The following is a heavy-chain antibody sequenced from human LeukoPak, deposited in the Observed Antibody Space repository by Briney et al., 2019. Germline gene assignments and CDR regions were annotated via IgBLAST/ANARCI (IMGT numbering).Heavy chain of an antibody. J-gene: IGHJ4*02. V-gene: IGHV3-53*01. CDR1: GFTVSSND. Sequence: GGSLRLSCAASGFTVSSNDMSWVRQAPGKGLGSTSVIYSGGSTDYADSVKGRLTISRDNSKNTLYLQMNSLRAEDTAVYYCARVVDHDYGDYYLDYWGQGTLVTVSS. D-gene: IGHD4-17*01. CDR3: ARVVDHDYGDYYLDY. CDR2: IYSGGST.